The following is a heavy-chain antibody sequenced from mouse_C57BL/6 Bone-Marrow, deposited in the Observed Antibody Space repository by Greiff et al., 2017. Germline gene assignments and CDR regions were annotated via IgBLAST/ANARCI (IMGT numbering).Heavy chain of an antibody. CDR1: GFNIKNTY. J-gene: IGHJ1*03. CDR3: ARRGLYGSSYWYFGV. CDR2: IDPANGNT. V-gene: IGHV14-3*01. D-gene: IGHD1-1*01. Sequence: VQLQQPVAELVRPGASVKLSCTASGFNIKNTYMHWVKQRPEQGLEWIGRIDPANGNTKYAPKFQGKATITADTSSKTAYLQLSSLTSEDTAIYYCARRGLYGSSYWYFGVWGTGTTVTVSS.